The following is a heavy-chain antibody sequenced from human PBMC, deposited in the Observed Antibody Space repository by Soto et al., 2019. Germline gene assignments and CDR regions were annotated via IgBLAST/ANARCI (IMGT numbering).Heavy chain of an antibody. J-gene: IGHJ6*02. V-gene: IGHV1-69*01. CDR2: IIPMFATT. D-gene: IGHD6-13*01. CDR1: GGTFSEYA. Sequence: QVQLVQSGAEVRKSGYSVKVSCKTAGGTFSEYALSWVRPAPGQGLEWMGGIIPMFATTNYAQKFQGRVTITADDSATTAHMELSSLKSEDTAVYYCARGRGIGFSSTWNIYWYYNMDVWGQGTTVTVSS. CDR3: ARGRGIGFSSTWNIYWYYNMDV.